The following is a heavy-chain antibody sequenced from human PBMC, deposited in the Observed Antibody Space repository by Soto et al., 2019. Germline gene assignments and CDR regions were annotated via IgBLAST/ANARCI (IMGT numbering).Heavy chain of an antibody. CDR3: AKGGDSSGYYNYFDY. CDR1: GGSIRTQY. V-gene: IGHV4-59*11. J-gene: IGHJ4*02. Sequence: SWPRSSTSPVPGGSIRTQYSPWIRQPPGKGLEWIGYIYYSGSTHYNPSLKSRVTITVDTSKNQFSLKLSSVTAADTGVYYCAKGGDSSGYYNYFDYWGQGTLVTVSS. CDR2: IYYSGST. D-gene: IGHD3-22*01.